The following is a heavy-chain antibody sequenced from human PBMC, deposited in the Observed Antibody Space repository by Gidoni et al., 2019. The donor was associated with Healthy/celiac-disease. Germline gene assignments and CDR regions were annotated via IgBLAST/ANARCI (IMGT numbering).Heavy chain of an antibody. Sequence: QVPLVKYGAAVKKTGCSVQVSCKASGGTVSSNAISWVRRSPGQAREWMGGIIPIFGTENYAQKFQGRVTITADESTSTAYMDLSRLRSEDMAVYYCARAPLLTGPHSIFDDWGQGTLGTVSS. CDR2: IIPIFGTE. D-gene: IGHD3-9*01. J-gene: IGHJ4*02. V-gene: IGHV1-69*01. CDR1: GGTVSSNA. CDR3: ARAPLLTGPHSIFDD.